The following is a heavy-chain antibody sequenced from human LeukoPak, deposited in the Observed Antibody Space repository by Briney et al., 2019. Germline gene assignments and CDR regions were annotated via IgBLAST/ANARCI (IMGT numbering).Heavy chain of an antibody. CDR2: VHHSGMT. Sequence: SETLSLTCTVYGGSFTSDYWTWIRQPPGKGLEWIGEVHHSGMTNYKPSLRSRVTISLDTSKNQFSLNLASVTAADTAVYYCARGPSLGWVDYWGQGTLVTVSS. J-gene: IGHJ4*02. CDR1: GGSFTSDY. D-gene: IGHD6-19*01. V-gene: IGHV4-34*01. CDR3: ARGPSLGWVDY.